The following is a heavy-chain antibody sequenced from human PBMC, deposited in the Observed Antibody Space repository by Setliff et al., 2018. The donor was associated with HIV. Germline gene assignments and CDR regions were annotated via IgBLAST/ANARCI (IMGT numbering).Heavy chain of an antibody. D-gene: IGHD1-1*01. V-gene: IGHV4-59*01. CDR2: IFYSGRT. CDR1: GGSISSYY. CDR3: ASAGSGTRAPPRY. Sequence: SETLSLTCTVSGGSISSYYWSWIRQPPGEGLEWIGYIFYSGRTNYNPSLKIRVTISLDTSKNQFSLKLTSVAAADTAVYYCASAGSGTRAPPRYWGQGTLVTVSS. J-gene: IGHJ4*02.